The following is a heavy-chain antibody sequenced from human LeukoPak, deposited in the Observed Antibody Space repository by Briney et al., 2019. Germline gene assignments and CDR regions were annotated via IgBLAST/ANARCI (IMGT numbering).Heavy chain of an antibody. CDR2: INHSGST. V-gene: IGHV4-34*01. CDR1: GGSLSGYY. J-gene: IGHJ4*02. CDR3: ARAGGWYCFDY. D-gene: IGHD6-19*01. Sequence: QSSETLSLTCAVYGGSLSGYYWSWIRQPPGKGLEWIGEINHSGSTNYNPSLKSRVTISVDTSKNQFSLKLSSVTAADTAVYYCARAGGWYCFDYWGQGTLVTVSS.